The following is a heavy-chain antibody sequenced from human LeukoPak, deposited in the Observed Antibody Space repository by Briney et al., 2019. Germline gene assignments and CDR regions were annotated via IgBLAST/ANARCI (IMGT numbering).Heavy chain of an antibody. D-gene: IGHD3-9*01. CDR2: IYYSGST. J-gene: IGHJ6*03. CDR3: ARDGLRYFDWLFPPPYYMDV. V-gene: IGHV4-39*07. CDR1: GGSISSSSYY. Sequence: PSETLSLTCTVSGGSISSSSYYWGWIRRPPGKGLEWIGSIYYSGSTYYNPSLKSRVTISVDTSKNQFSLELSSVTAADTAVYYCARDGLRYFDWLFPPPYYMDVWGKGTTVTVSS.